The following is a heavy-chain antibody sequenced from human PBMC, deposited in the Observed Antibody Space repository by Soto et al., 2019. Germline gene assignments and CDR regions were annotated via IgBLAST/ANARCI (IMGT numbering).Heavy chain of an antibody. CDR1: GGTFSSYT. D-gene: IGHD2-15*01. CDR3: ARDADYCSGGSCYGYYYGGMDV. J-gene: IGHJ6*02. Sequence: QVQLVQSGAEVKKPGSSVKVSCKASGGTFSSYTISWVRQAPGQGLEWMGRIIPILGIANYAQKFQGRVTITADKPTSTAYMELSSLRSEDTAVYYCARDADYCSGGSCYGYYYGGMDVWGQGTTVTVSS. CDR2: IIPILGIA. V-gene: IGHV1-69*08.